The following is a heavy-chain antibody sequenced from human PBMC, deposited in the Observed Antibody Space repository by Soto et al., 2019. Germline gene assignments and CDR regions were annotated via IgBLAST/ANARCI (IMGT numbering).Heavy chain of an antibody. CDR1: GYTFTNYG. V-gene: IGHV1-18*01. CDR2: ISTYNGHT. D-gene: IGHD6-19*01. Sequence: ASVNVSCKASGYTFTNYGISWVRQAPGQGLEWMGWISTYNGHTTSAQKLQGRVTMTTDTSTNTAYMELRSLRSDDTAVYYCARDWGQQWLAYGMDVWGQGTTVTVSS. J-gene: IGHJ6*02. CDR3: ARDWGQQWLAYGMDV.